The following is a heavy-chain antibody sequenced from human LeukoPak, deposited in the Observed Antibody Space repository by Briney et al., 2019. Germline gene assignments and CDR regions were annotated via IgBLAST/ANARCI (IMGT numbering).Heavy chain of an antibody. CDR1: GFTFSDYY. V-gene: IGHV3-11*04. CDR3: ARDSGSYGSAFDY. Sequence: GGSLRLSCAASGFTFSDYYMSWIRQAPGKGLEWVSCISSSGSTIYHADSVKGRFTISRDNTKNSLYLQMNSLRAEDTAVYYCARDSGSYGSAFDYWGQGTLVTVSS. D-gene: IGHD3-10*01. J-gene: IGHJ4*02. CDR2: ISSSGSTI.